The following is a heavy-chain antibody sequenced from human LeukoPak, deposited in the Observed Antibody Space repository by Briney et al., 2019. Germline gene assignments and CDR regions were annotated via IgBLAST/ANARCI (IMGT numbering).Heavy chain of an antibody. D-gene: IGHD3-16*01. Sequence: PGGSLRLSCAASGFSFSTYGMHWVRQAPGKGLEWVALIWYDESNKYYADSVKGRFTISRDNTKNSLYLQMNSLRAEDTAVFYCARVSRRFYYYNGMDVWGQGTTVTVSS. CDR3: ARVSRRFYYYNGMDV. CDR2: IWYDESNK. CDR1: GFSFSTYG. J-gene: IGHJ6*02. V-gene: IGHV3-33*01.